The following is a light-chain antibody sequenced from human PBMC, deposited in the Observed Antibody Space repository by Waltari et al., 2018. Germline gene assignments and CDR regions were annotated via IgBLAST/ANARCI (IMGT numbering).Light chain of an antibody. J-gene: IGLJ3*02. CDR2: KNN. CDR3: AAWDDSLSGWV. V-gene: IGLV1-47*01. CDR1: SSNIGGNY. Sequence: QSVLSQPPSASGTPGQRVTISCSGSSSNIGGNYVYWYQQLPGTAPKLLIYKNNQRPSGVPDRFSGSKSGSSVSLAISGLRSEDEADYDCAAWDDSLSGWVFGGGTKVTVL.